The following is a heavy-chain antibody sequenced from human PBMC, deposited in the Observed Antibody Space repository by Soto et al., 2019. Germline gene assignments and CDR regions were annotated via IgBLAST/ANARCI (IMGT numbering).Heavy chain of an antibody. CDR2: ISGNSDYT. J-gene: IGHJ4*02. V-gene: IGHV3-23*01. Sequence: EVQLLESGGGLVQTGGSLKLSCAASGFTFSDYAMSWVRQAPGKGLEWVSAISGNSDYTYYADSVKGRFTISRDNSKNTLYLQIHSLRAEDTAVYYCAKGYIRTGDFDYWGQGTLVTVSS. CDR1: GFTFSDYA. CDR3: AKGYIRTGDFDY. D-gene: IGHD3-9*01.